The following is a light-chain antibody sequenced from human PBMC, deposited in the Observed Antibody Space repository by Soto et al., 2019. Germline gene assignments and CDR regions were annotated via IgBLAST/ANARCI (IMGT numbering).Light chain of an antibody. CDR1: QSISSW. CDR2: EAS. CDR3: QQYNSYSWT. J-gene: IGKJ1*01. V-gene: IGKV1-5*01. Sequence: DIQMTQSPSTLSASVGDRVTITCRATQSISSWLGWYQQKPGKAPKLLIYEASSLECGVPSRFSGSGSVTEFTLTISSLQPDDFESYYWQQYNSYSWTFGQGNTVEIK.